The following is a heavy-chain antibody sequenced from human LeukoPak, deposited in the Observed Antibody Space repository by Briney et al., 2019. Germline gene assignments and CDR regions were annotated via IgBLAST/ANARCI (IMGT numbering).Heavy chain of an antibody. J-gene: IGHJ4*02. CDR2: ISGSGDST. CDR1: GFTFSSYA. CDR3: ATGGSGYDSPFDN. D-gene: IGHD5-12*01. Sequence: GGSLRLSCAASGFTFSSYAMSWVRQAPGKGLEWVSAISGSGDSTYYADSVKGRFTISRDNSKKTLYLQLNSLRAEDTAVYYCATGGSGYDSPFDNWGQGTLVTVSS. V-gene: IGHV3-23*01.